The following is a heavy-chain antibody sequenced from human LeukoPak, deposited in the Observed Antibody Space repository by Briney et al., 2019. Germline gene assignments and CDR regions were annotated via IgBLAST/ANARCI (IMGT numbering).Heavy chain of an antibody. CDR3: ARESGRYRRRTAYDMDV. Sequence: SVKVSCKASGGTYSSYAISWVRQAPGQGLEWMGGIIPIFGTANYAQKFQGRVTITADESTSTAYMELSSLRSEDTAVYYCARESGRYRRRTAYDMDVWGKGTTVTVSS. V-gene: IGHV1-69*01. CDR1: GGTYSSYA. CDR2: IIPIFGTA. J-gene: IGHJ6*04. D-gene: IGHD1-1*01.